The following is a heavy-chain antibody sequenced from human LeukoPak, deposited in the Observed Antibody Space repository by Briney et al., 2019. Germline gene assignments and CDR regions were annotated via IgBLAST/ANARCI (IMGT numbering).Heavy chain of an antibody. V-gene: IGHV1-8*03. J-gene: IGHJ3*01. CDR2: MNPNNGNT. D-gene: IGHD3-22*01. Sequence: GASVKVSCKASGYTFTSYDINWVRQATGQGLEWMGWMNPNNGNTGYAQKFQGRVTIARNTSISTAYMELSSLRSEDTAVYYCARSRYYDGYAFDFWGQGTMVTVSS. CDR1: GYTFTSYD. CDR3: ARSRYYDGYAFDF.